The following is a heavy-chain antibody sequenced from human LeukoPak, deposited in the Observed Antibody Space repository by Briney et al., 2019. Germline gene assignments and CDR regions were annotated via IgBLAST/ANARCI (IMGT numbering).Heavy chain of an antibody. CDR3: ARGGWLRYRRVFDY. CDR1: GFTFSSYG. CDR2: ISYDGSNK. D-gene: IGHD5-12*01. J-gene: IGHJ4*02. V-gene: IGHV3-30*03. Sequence: GRSLRLSCAASGFTFSSYGMHWVRQAPGKGLEWVAVISYDGSNKYYADSVKGRFTISRDNSKNTLYLQMNSLRAEDTAVYYCARGGWLRYRRVFDYWGQGTLVTVSS.